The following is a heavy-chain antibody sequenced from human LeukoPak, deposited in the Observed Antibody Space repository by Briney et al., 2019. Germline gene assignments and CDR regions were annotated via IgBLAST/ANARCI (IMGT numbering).Heavy chain of an antibody. J-gene: IGHJ4*02. CDR1: GYTFTSYA. D-gene: IGHD3-3*01. CDR2: INAGNGNT. V-gene: IGHV1-3*01. Sequence: ASVKVSCKASGYTFTSYAMHWVRQAPGQRLEWMGWINAGNGNTKYSQKFQGRVTITRDTSASTAYMELSRLRSDDTAVYYCARGLPKLRFLEWLADWGQGTLVTVSS. CDR3: ARGLPKLRFLEWLAD.